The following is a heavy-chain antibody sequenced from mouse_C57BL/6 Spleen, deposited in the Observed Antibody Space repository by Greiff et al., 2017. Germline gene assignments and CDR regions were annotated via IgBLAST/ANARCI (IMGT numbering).Heavy chain of an antibody. Sequence: VQLQQSGPGLVKPSQSLSLTCSVTGYSITSGYYWNWIRQFPGNKLEWMGYISYDGSNNYNPSLKNRISITRDTSKNQFFLKLNSVTTEDTATYYCASHGGAMDYWGQGTSVTVSS. V-gene: IGHV3-6*01. CDR3: ASHGGAMDY. CDR1: GYSITSGYY. CDR2: ISYDGSN. J-gene: IGHJ4*01.